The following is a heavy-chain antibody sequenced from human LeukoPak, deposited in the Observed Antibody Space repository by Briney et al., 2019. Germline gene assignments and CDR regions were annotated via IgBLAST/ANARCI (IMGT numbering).Heavy chain of an antibody. CDR2: INPNSGGT. Sequence: ASVKVSCKASGYTFTGYYMHWVRQAPGQGLEWMGWINPNSGGTNYAQKFQGRVTMTRDTSISTAYMELSSLRSEDTAVYYCARAKYSSGWPIDYWGQGTLVTVSS. V-gene: IGHV1-2*02. CDR1: GYTFTGYY. J-gene: IGHJ4*02. CDR3: ARAKYSSGWPIDY. D-gene: IGHD6-19*01.